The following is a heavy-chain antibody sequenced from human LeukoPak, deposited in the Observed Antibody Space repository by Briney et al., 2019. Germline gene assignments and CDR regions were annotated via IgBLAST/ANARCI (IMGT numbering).Heavy chain of an antibody. CDR1: GGSISSSSYY. CDR3: AREKYSPGAVDY. Sequence: SETLSLTCTVSGGSISSSSYYWGWIRQSPGKGLEWIGSIYYSGSTYYNPSLKSRVTISVDTSKNQFSLKVSSVTAADTAVYYCAREKYSPGAVDYWGQGSLVTVSS. D-gene: IGHD6-6*01. CDR2: IYYSGST. V-gene: IGHV4-39*01. J-gene: IGHJ4*02.